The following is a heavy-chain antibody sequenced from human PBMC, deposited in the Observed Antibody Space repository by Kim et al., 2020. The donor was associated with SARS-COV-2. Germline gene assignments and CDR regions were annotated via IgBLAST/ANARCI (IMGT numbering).Heavy chain of an antibody. J-gene: IGHJ6*01. CDR3: AKGPRRITIFGVVIYYYG. D-gene: IGHD3-3*01. CDR1: GFTFSSYG. V-gene: IGHV3-30*18. CDR2: ISYDGSNK. Sequence: GGSLRLSCAASGFTFSSYGMHWVRQAPGKGLEWVAVISYDGSNKYYADSVKGRFTISRDNSKNTLYLQMNSLRAEDTAVYYCAKGPRRITIFGVVIYYYG.